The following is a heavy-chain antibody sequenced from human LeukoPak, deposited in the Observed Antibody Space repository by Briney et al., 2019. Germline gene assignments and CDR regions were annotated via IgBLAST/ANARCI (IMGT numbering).Heavy chain of an antibody. CDR1: GFSFSSYE. CDR3: TSPANYYGSGRPLDY. D-gene: IGHD3-10*01. CDR2: ISNGGSTV. J-gene: IGHJ4*02. Sequence: PGGSLRLSCTASGFSFSSYEMNWVRQAPGKGLECVSYISNGGSTVYYADSVKGRFTISRDNAKDSLYLQMNSLKTEDTAVYYCTSPANYYGSGRPLDYWGQGTLVTVSS. V-gene: IGHV3-48*03.